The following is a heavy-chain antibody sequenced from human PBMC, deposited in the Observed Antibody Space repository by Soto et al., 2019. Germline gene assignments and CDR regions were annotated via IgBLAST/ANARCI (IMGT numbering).Heavy chain of an antibody. CDR3: ARFFGSGFDY. V-gene: IGHV3-48*02. Sequence: EVQLVESGGGLVQPGGSLRLSCVASGFTFSADSMNWVRQAPGKGLEWVAHISTSGATRYYADSVKGRFTISRDNAKTSLYLQMDSLRNEDTAVYYCARFFGSGFDYWGQGTLVTVSS. D-gene: IGHD6-19*01. J-gene: IGHJ4*02. CDR1: GFTFSADS. CDR2: ISTSGATR.